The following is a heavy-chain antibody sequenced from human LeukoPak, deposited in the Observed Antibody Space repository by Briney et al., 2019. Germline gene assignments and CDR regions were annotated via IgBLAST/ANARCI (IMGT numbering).Heavy chain of an antibody. Sequence: PGGSLRLSCAASGFTFSDYYMSWIRQAPGKGLEWLSYIRGRGFDINYADSVKGRFTISRDNAKNSLYLQMNSLRVEDTAVYYCASSPQIREPDYWGQGTLVAASS. J-gene: IGHJ4*02. D-gene: IGHD1-26*01. V-gene: IGHV3-11*04. CDR3: ASSPQIREPDY. CDR1: GFTFSDYY. CDR2: IRGRGFDI.